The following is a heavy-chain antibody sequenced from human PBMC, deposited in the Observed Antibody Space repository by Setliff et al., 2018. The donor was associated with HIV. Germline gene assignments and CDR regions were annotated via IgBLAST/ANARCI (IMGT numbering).Heavy chain of an antibody. CDR1: GDSISSGYYY. CDR2: ISTSGST. CDR3: ASQGRGGWL. J-gene: IGHJ3*01. V-gene: IGHV4-61*02. D-gene: IGHD6-19*01. Sequence: PSETLSLTCTVSGDSISSGYYYWSWLRQPAGKGLEWIGRISTSGSTNYNPSLKSRTTISVDTSQNQFSLKLTSVTAADTAVYYCASQGRGGWLWGQGTMVTVSS.